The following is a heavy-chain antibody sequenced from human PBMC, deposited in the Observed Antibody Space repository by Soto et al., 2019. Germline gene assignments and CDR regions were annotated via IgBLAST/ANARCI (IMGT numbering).Heavy chain of an antibody. Sequence: SETLSLTCTVSGGSFSSGDYYWSWIRQPPGKGLEWIGYIYYSGSTYYNPSLKSRVTISVDTSKNQFSLKLSSVTAADTAVYYCARVGGFGATTIDYWGQGTLVTVSS. CDR3: ARVGGFGATTIDY. V-gene: IGHV4-30-4*01. D-gene: IGHD3-10*01. J-gene: IGHJ4*02. CDR1: GGSFSSGDYY. CDR2: IYYSGST.